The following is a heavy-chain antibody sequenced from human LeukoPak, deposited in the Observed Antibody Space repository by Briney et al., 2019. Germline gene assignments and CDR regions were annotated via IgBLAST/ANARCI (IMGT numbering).Heavy chain of an antibody. Sequence: ASVKVSCKASGYTFTGYYMHWVRQAPGQGLGWMGWINPNSGGTNYAQKFQGRVTMTRDTSISTAYMELSRLRSDDTAVYYCASSQYYYGSGSYYPGRSLDYWGQGTLVTVSS. CDR1: GYTFTGYY. CDR3: ASSQYYYGSGSYYPGRSLDY. D-gene: IGHD3-10*01. CDR2: INPNSGGT. V-gene: IGHV1-2*02. J-gene: IGHJ4*02.